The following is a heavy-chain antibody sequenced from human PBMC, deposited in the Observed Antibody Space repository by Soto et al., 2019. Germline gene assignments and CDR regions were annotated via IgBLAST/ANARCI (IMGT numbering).Heavy chain of an antibody. J-gene: IGHJ4*02. CDR1: GLIFSNYK. V-gene: IGHV3-74*01. CDR3: ARDTDGLHY. CDR2: INTDGSII. Sequence: EVQLVESGGGLVQPGESLRLSCAASGLIFSNYKMHWVRQAPGKGLVWVSRINTDGSIIDYADSVKGRFTVSRDNAKNKWYLQKNSLRADDTAVYYCARDTDGLHYWGQGTLVTVSS.